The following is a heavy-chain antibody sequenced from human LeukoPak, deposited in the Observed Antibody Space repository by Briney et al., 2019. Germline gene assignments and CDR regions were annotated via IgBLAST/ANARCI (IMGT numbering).Heavy chain of an antibody. D-gene: IGHD2-15*01. J-gene: IGHJ4*02. CDR2: INPGGGST. CDR1: GYTFTNYY. V-gene: IGHV1-46*01. Sequence: APVKVSCKASGYTFTNYYMHWVRQAPGQGLEWMGIINPGGGSTSYAQKFQDRVTMTRDTSSSTVYMELSSLRSEDTAVYYCAREGDCSGGSCYSMRYYFDYWGQGTLVTVSS. CDR3: AREGDCSGGSCYSMRYYFDY.